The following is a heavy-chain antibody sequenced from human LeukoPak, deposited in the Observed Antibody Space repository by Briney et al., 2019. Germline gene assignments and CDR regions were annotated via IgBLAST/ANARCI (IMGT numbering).Heavy chain of an antibody. Sequence: GGSLRLSCVGSGFTFSNYWMHWVRQAPGKGLVWVSRINTDETTTNYADPVKGRFTISRDNAKNTLYLQMNSLRADDTAVYYCAELGITMIGGVWGKGTTVTISS. V-gene: IGHV3-74*01. D-gene: IGHD3-10*02. CDR3: AELGITMIGGV. J-gene: IGHJ6*04. CDR1: GFTFSNYW. CDR2: INTDETTT.